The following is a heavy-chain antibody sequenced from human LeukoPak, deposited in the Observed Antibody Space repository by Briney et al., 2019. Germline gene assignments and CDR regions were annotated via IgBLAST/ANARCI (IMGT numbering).Heavy chain of an antibody. CDR1: AFTFSSYS. J-gene: IGHJ4*02. CDR2: ISSSSSYI. CDR3: ARAHPSPMRLDY. V-gene: IGHV3-21*01. D-gene: IGHD2-2*01. Sequence: GGSLRLSCAASAFTFSSYSMNWVRQAPGKGLEWVSSISSSSSYIYYADSVKGRFTISRDNAKNSLYLQMNSLRAEDTAVYYCARAHPSPMRLDYWGQGTLVTVSS.